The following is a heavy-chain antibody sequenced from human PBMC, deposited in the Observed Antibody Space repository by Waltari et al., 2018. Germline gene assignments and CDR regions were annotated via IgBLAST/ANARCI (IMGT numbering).Heavy chain of an antibody. Sequence: EVRLVESGGGLVKPGGSLRLSCAASGFTFSSYTMNWFRLSPRKGLEWIASVITGTDYKFYADSVKDRFSISRDNAKNSLYLQMDSLTADDTALYYCARTWNWVYDSWGQGTPVTVSS. D-gene: IGHD3-22*01. CDR3: ARTWNWVYDS. J-gene: IGHJ1*01. CDR2: VITGTDYK. CDR1: GFTFSSYT. V-gene: IGHV3-21*01.